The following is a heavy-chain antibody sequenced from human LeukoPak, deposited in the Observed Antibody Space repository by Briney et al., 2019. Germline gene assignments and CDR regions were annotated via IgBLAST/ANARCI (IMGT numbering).Heavy chain of an antibody. J-gene: IGHJ6*02. CDR2: INSDGSST. CDR1: GFTFSSYW. V-gene: IGHV3-74*01. Sequence: GGSLRLSCAASGFTFSSYWMHWVRQAPGKGLVWVSRINSDGSSTSYADSVKGRFTISRDNSKNTLYLQMNSLRAEDTAVYYCAKDQIASSSWFNTDYYYGMDVWGPGTTVTVSS. CDR3: AKDQIASSSWFNTDYYYGMDV. D-gene: IGHD6-13*01.